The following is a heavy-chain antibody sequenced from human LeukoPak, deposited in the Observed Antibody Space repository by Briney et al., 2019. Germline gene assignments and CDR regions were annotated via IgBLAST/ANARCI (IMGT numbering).Heavy chain of an antibody. J-gene: IGHJ4*02. CDR3: ATQGGNFDY. D-gene: IGHD3-16*01. CDR2: VYGDYNA. V-gene: IGHV3-53*01. Sequence: GGSLRLSCAASGFTVSSNYMAWVRQAPGKGLEWVSFVYGDYNAYYADSVKGRFTISRDNSKNTLYLQMNSLRAEDTAVYYCATQGGNFDYWGQGTLVTVSS. CDR1: GFTVSSNY.